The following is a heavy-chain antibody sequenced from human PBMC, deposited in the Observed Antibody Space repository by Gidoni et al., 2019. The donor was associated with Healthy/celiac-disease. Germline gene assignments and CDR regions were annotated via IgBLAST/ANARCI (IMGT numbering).Heavy chain of an antibody. J-gene: IGHJ4*02. V-gene: IGHV3-53*01. CDR1: GFTVSSNY. D-gene: IGHD6-19*01. Sequence: EVQLVEPGGGLIQPGGSLSLSCAASGFTVSSNYMGWVRQAPGKGLGWVSVIYSGGSTYYADSVKGRFTISRDNSKNTLYLQMNSLRAEDTAVYYCARDGYSSGWFDYWGQGTLVTVSS. CDR2: IYSGGST. CDR3: ARDGYSSGWFDY.